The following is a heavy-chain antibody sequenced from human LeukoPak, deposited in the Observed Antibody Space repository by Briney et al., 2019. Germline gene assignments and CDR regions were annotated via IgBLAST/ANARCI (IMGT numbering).Heavy chain of an antibody. CDR1: GGSISSSSFY. CDR2: IYYSGST. D-gene: IGHD5-18*01. J-gene: IGHJ4*02. V-gene: IGHV4-39*01. CDR3: ARPSTAMVIDY. Sequence: SETLSLTCTVSGGSISSSSFYWGWIRQPPGKGLEWIGSIYYSGSTYYNPSLKSRVTISVDTSKNQSSLKLSSVTAADTAVYYCARPSTAMVIDYWGQGTLVTVSS.